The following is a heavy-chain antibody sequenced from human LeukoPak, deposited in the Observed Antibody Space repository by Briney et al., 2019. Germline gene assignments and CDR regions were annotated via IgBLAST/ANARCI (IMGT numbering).Heavy chain of an antibody. Sequence: GGSLRLSCAASGFTFSSYAMHWVRQAPGKGLEWVAVISYDGSIKYYADSVKGRFTISRGTSKDTLYLQMNSLIADDTAVYYCAREMTPVTRYFDYWGQGTLVTVSS. CDR3: AREMTPVTRYFDY. CDR1: GFTFSSYA. V-gene: IGHV3-30-3*01. CDR2: ISYDGSIK. D-gene: IGHD4-17*01. J-gene: IGHJ4*02.